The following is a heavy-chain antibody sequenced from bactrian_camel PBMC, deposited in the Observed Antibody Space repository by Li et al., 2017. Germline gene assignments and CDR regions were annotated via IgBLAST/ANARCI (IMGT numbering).Heavy chain of an antibody. D-gene: IGHD2*01. CDR3: AKHGGWYSLWKWEYDV. CDR1: GFTFRSVA. J-gene: IGHJ4*01. Sequence: DVQLVESGGALVQPGGSLRLSCAASGFTFRSVAMSWVRQAPGKGLEWVSSINSGSGAKWYSESVKGRSTISRDDVKNMVYLQLNNLKTEDTAMYYCAKHGGWYSLWKWEYDVWGQGTQVTVS. V-gene: IGHV3S40*01. CDR2: INSGSGAK.